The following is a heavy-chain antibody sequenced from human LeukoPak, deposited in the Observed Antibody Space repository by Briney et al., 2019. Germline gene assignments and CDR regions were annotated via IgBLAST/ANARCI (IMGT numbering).Heavy chain of an antibody. J-gene: IGHJ4*02. D-gene: IGHD6-19*01. Sequence: SETLSLTCVVSNGSLSSYYWSWIRQSPEKGLEWIVEISHRGSTNYNPSFQSRVTISVDTSKNHFSLKLTSVSAADTAVYYCARGRSTGWFLAHYFDNWGQGTLVTVSS. CDR2: ISHRGST. V-gene: IGHV4-34*01. CDR3: ARGRSTGWFLAHYFDN. CDR1: NGSLSSYY.